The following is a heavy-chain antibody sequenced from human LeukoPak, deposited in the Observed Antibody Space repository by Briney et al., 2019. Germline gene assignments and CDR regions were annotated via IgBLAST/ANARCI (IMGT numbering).Heavy chain of an antibody. CDR2: IHTSGTT. CDR3: ARGHNSGWGNFDY. J-gene: IGHJ4*02. CDR1: GGFISSYY. Sequence: SETLSLTCTVSGGFISSYYWSWIRQSVGKGLEWIGRIHTSGTTSGTTNYNPSLKSRVTMSVDTSKNQFSLTLTSVTAADTAVYYCARGHNSGWGNFDYWGQGTLVTVSS. V-gene: IGHV4-4*07. D-gene: IGHD6-19*01.